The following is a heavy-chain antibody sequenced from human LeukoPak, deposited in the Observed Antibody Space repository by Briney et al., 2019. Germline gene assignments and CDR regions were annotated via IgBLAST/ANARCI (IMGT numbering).Heavy chain of an antibody. CDR3: ARQGTYYDILTGLDY. J-gene: IGHJ4*02. Sequence: SETLSLTCTVSGGSISSYYWSWIRQPPGKVLEWIGYIYYSGSTNYNPSLKSRVTISVDTSKNQFSLKLSSVTAADTAVYYCARQGTYYDILTGLDYWGQGTLVTVSS. CDR1: GGSISSYY. CDR2: IYYSGST. D-gene: IGHD3-9*01. V-gene: IGHV4-59*08.